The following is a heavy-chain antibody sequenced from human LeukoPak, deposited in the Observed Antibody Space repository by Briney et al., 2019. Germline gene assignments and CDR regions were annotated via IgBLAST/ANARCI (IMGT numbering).Heavy chain of an antibody. V-gene: IGHV3-23*01. Sequence: GGSLRLSCAVSGITLSNYGMSWVRQAPGKGLEWVAGISDSGGRTNYADSVEGRFTISRDNPKNTLYLQMNSLRAEDTAVYFCAKRGVVIRVILVGFHKEAYYFDSWGQGALDTVSS. J-gene: IGHJ4*02. CDR2: ISDSGGRT. CDR3: AKRGVVIRVILVGFHKEAYYFDS. D-gene: IGHD3-22*01. CDR1: GITLSNYG.